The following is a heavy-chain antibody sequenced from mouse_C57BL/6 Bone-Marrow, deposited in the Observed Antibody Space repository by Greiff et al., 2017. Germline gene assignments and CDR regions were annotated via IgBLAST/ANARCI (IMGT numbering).Heavy chain of an antibody. CDR1: GYTFTSYW. D-gene: IGHD3-1*01. CDR3: ATEVCRACLAY. Sequence: VKLQQPGAELVKPGASVKLSCKASGYTFTSYWMHWVKQRPGQGLEWIGMIHPSSGSTYYNEKFKSKATLTVDKSSNTAYMQLSSLTSEDSAVYYCATEVCRACLAYWGQGTSVTVSA. J-gene: IGHJ3*01. CDR2: IHPSSGST. V-gene: IGHV1-64*01.